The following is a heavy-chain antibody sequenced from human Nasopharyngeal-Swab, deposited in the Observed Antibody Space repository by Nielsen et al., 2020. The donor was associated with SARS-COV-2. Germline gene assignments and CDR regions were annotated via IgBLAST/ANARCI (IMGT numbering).Heavy chain of an antibody. V-gene: IGHV3-21*01. CDR1: GFTFSSYS. J-gene: IGHJ2*01. CDR2: ISSSHSYI. CDR3: ARVHCSSPSCHPSATRYWYFDL. Sequence: GESLKISCAASGFTFSSYSMNWVRQAPGKGLEWVSSISSSHSYIYYADSVKGRFTISRDNAKNSLYLQMNRLRTEDTAVYYCARVHCSSPSCHPSATRYWYFDLWGRGTLVTVSS. D-gene: IGHD2-2*01.